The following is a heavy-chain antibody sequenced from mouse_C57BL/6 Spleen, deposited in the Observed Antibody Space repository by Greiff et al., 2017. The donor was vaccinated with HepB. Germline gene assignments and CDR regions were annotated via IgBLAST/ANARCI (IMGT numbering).Heavy chain of an antibody. Sequence: QVQLQQPGAELVRPGSSVKLSCKASGYTFTSYWMDWVKQRPGQGLEWIGNIYPSDSETHYNQKFKDKATLTVDKSSSTAYMQLSSLTSEDSAVYYCARHYYGSSYDYFDYWGQGTTLTVSS. CDR1: GYTFTSYW. J-gene: IGHJ2*01. CDR3: ARHYYGSSYDYFDY. V-gene: IGHV1-61*01. CDR2: IYPSDSET. D-gene: IGHD1-1*01.